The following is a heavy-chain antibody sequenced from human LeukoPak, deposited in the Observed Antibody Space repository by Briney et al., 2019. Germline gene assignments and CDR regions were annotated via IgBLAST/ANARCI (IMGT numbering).Heavy chain of an antibody. Sequence: SETLSLTCTVSGGSISSYYWSWIRQPPGKGLEWIGYIYYSGSTNYNPSLKSRVTISVDTSKNQFSLKLSSVTAADTAVYYCASSNYYEEYYYYYGMDVWGQGTTVTVSS. CDR1: GGSISSYY. D-gene: IGHD3-22*01. V-gene: IGHV4-59*08. CDR2: IYYSGST. J-gene: IGHJ6*02. CDR3: ASSNYYEEYYYYYGMDV.